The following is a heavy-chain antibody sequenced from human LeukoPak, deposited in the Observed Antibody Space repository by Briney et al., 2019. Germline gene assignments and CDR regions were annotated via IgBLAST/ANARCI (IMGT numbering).Heavy chain of an antibody. Sequence: GGSLRLSCAASGFTFSSDWMSWVRQTPGKGLEWVANINKAGTQTHYMDSVRGRFTISRDNAKNSLSLQMNSLRVEDTAVYYCARELVTGPAEYFQDWGQGTLVTVSS. V-gene: IGHV3-7*01. CDR2: INKAGTQT. D-gene: IGHD3-9*01. CDR3: ARELVTGPAEYFQD. CDR1: GFTFSSDW. J-gene: IGHJ1*01.